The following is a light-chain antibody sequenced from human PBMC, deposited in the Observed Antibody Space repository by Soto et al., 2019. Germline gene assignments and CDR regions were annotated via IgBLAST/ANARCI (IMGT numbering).Light chain of an antibody. CDR3: SSYAGSNRV. V-gene: IGLV2-8*01. Sequence: QSALTQPPSASGSPGQSVTISCTGTSSDVGGYNSVSWYQQYPGKAPKLMIYEVSKRPSGVPDRFSGSKSGNTASLTVSGLQAEDEADYYCSSYAGSNRVFGTGTKVTVL. CDR1: SSDVGGYNS. CDR2: EVS. J-gene: IGLJ1*01.